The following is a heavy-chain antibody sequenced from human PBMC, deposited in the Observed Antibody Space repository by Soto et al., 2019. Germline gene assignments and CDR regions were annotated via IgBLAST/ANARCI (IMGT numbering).Heavy chain of an antibody. CDR1: GYTFTSYY. J-gene: IGHJ6*02. D-gene: IGHD2-15*01. Sequence: GASVKVSCKASGYTFTSYYMHWVRQAPGQGLEWMGIINPSGGSTSYAQKFQGRVTMTRDTSTSAVYMELSSLRSEDTAVYYCARDLGVVVVAAEPNYYYYYGMDVWGQGTTVTVSS. CDR3: ARDLGVVVVAAEPNYYYYYGMDV. CDR2: INPSGGST. V-gene: IGHV1-46*01.